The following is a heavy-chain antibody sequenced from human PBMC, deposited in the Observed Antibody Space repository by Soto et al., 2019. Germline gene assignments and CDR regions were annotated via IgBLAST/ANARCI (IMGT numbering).Heavy chain of an antibody. V-gene: IGHV1-18*01. D-gene: IGHD5-12*01. CDR2: ISAYNGNT. J-gene: IGHJ2*01. Sequence: QVQLVQSGAEVKKPGASVKVSCKASGYTFTSYGISWVRQAPGQGLEWMGWISAYNGNTNCAQKLQGRVTMTTDTSTSTAYMERRSLRSDDTAVYYCARVNSGYSGYGNYWYFDLWGRGTLVTVSS. CDR1: GYTFTSYG. CDR3: ARVNSGYSGYGNYWYFDL.